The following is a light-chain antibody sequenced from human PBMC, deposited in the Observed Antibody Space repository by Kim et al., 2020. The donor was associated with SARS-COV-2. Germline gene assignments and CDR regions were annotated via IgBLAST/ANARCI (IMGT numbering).Light chain of an antibody. V-gene: IGLV3-19*01. CDR2: GKN. Sequence: VPLGQTVMSPCQGDSIRSYYATWYQQKPGQAPILVIYGKNTRPSGIPDRFSGSSSGNTASLTITGTQAGDEADYYCNSRDSNDNVVFGGGTKLTVL. J-gene: IGLJ2*01. CDR3: NSRDSNDNVV. CDR1: SIRSYY.